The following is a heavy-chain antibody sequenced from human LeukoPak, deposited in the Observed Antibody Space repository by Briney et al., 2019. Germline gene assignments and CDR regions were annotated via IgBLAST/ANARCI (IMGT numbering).Heavy chain of an antibody. CDR1: GFIFSSYG. CDR3: AKYGSGGSSFDY. J-gene: IGHJ4*02. V-gene: IGHV3-30*02. Sequence: SGGSLRLSCAASGFIFSSYGMNWVRQAPGKGLEWVAFIPSDGGDKYYADSVKGRFTIFRDNSRNTLYLQMNSLRAEDTAVYYCAKYGSGGSSFDYWGQGTLVTVSS. D-gene: IGHD2-15*01. CDR2: IPSDGGDK.